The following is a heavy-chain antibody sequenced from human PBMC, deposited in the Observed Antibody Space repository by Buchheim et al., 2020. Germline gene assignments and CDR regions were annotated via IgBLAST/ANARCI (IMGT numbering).Heavy chain of an antibody. Sequence: QVQLQQWGAGLLKPSETLSLTCAVYGGSFSGYYWSWIRQPPGKGLEWIGEINHSGSTNYNPSLKSRVTLSVDTSKNPFSLKLSSVTAADTAVYYCARGGSVYGSSWYKWGYMDVWGKGTT. CDR1: GGSFSGYY. CDR3: ARGGSVYGSSWYKWGYMDV. CDR2: INHSGST. D-gene: IGHD6-13*01. J-gene: IGHJ6*03. V-gene: IGHV4-34*01.